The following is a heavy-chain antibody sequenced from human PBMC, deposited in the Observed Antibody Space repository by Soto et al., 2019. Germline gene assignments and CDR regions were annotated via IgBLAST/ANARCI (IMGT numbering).Heavy chain of an antibody. CDR1: GGSISSGDYY. CDR3: ARDLSHYYDSSGYYYLRNYYGMDV. D-gene: IGHD3-22*01. J-gene: IGHJ6*02. CDR2: IYYSGST. Sequence: QVQLQESGPGLVKPSQTLSLTCTVSGGSISSGDYYWGWIRQPPGKGLEWIGYIYYSGSTYYNPSLKSRVTISVDTSKNQFSLKLSSVTAADTAVYYCARDLSHYYDSSGYYYLRNYYGMDVWGQGTTVTVSS. V-gene: IGHV4-30-4*01.